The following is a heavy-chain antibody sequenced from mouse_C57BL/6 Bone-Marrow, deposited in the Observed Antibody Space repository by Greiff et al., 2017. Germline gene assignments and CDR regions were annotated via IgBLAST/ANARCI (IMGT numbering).Heavy chain of an antibody. V-gene: IGHV5-4*01. CDR3: ARALYYYGSSRFAY. D-gene: IGHD1-1*01. Sequence: EVQLVESGGGLVKPGGSLKLSCAASGFTFSSYAMSWVRQTPEKRLEWVATISDGGSYTYYPDNVKGRFTISRDNAKNNLYLQMSHLKSEDTAMYYCARALYYYGSSRFAYWGQGTLVTVSA. CDR1: GFTFSSYA. CDR2: ISDGGSYT. J-gene: IGHJ3*01.